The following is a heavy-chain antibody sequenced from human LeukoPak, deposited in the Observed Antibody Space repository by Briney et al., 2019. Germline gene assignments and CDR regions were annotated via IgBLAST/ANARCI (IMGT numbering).Heavy chain of an antibody. Sequence: GGSLRLSCAASGFTFSSYGMHWVRQAPGKGLEWVAVISYDGSNKYYADSVKGRFTISRDNSKNTLYLQMNSLRAEDTAVYYCAKDRRMVRGVSIYYYYGMDVWGQGTTVTVSS. CDR1: GFTFSSYG. CDR2: ISYDGSNK. D-gene: IGHD3-10*01. V-gene: IGHV3-30*18. CDR3: AKDRRMVRGVSIYYYYGMDV. J-gene: IGHJ6*02.